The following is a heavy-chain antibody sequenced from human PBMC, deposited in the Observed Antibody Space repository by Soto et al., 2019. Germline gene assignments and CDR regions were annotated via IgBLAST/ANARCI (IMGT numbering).Heavy chain of an antibody. D-gene: IGHD3-10*01. CDR2: IYYSGST. J-gene: IGHJ5*02. CDR3: AKLGPYGSESYSFRYNWLDP. V-gene: IGHV4-61*01. CDR1: GGSVSRGSYY. Sequence: SETMSLTCTVAGGSVSRGSYYWSWIRQPPGKGLEWIGYIYYSGSTNYNPSVKGRFTISRDRSKNTVYLQMHSLRNEDTAVYHCAKLGPYGSESYSFRYNWLDPWGQGTLVTVSS.